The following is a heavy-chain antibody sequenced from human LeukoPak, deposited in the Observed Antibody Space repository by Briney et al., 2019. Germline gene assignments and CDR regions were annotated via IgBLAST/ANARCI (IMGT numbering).Heavy chain of an antibody. D-gene: IGHD2-15*01. CDR1: GFTFSSYS. J-gene: IGHJ5*02. CDR3: ARVGVVAATGNNWFDP. V-gene: IGHV3-21*01. Sequence: GGSLRLSCAASGFTFSSYSMNWVRQAPGKGLEWVSSISTSSTYIYYADSVKGRFTISRDNAKNSLYLQMNSLRAEDTAVYYCARVGVVAATGNNWFDPWGQGTLVTVSS. CDR2: ISTSSTYI.